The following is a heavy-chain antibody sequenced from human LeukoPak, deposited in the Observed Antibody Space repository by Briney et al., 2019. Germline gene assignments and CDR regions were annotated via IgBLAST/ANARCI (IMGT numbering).Heavy chain of an antibody. CDR1: GGSISSYY. CDR2: IYTSGST. J-gene: IGHJ6*03. CDR3: AREGKQPYYYYYMDV. Sequence: SETLSLTCTVSGGSISSYYWSWIRQPAGKGLEWIGRIYTSGSTNYNPSLKSRVTISVDTSKNQFSLKLSSVTAADTAVYYCAREGKQPYYYYYMDVWGKGTTVTVSS. V-gene: IGHV4-4*07. D-gene: IGHD6-13*01.